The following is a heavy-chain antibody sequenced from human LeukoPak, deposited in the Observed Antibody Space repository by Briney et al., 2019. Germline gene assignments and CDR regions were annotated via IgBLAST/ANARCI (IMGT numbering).Heavy chain of an antibody. Sequence: SGTLSLTCAVSGASIISPYWLTWVRQPPGKGLEWVGEIYHDGNTNYNPSLKSRLSVSLDKSRNQFSLKLSFATAADTAVYYCVRTPRDWGQGILVTVSS. V-gene: IGHV4-4*02. CDR3: VRTPRD. CDR1: GASIISPYW. CDR2: IYHDGNT. D-gene: IGHD2-21*01. J-gene: IGHJ4*02.